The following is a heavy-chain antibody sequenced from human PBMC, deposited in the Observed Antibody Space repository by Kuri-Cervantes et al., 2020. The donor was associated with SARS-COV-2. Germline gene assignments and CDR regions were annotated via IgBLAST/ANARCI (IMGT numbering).Heavy chain of an antibody. CDR2: INPSSGST. CDR1: GYTFTGYY. CDR3: ARVAQMATITGFDY. J-gene: IGHJ4*02. D-gene: IGHD5-24*01. V-gene: IGHV1-46*01. Sequence: ASVKVSCKASGYTFTGYYMHWVRQAPGQGLEWMGMINPSSGSTIYAQKFQGRVTMTRDTSTSTLYMELSSLRSEDTAVYYCARVAQMATITGFDYWGQGTLVTVSS.